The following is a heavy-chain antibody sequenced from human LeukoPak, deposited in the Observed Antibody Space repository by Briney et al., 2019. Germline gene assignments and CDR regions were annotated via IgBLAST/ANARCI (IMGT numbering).Heavy chain of an antibody. V-gene: IGHV3-7*01. CDR1: GFSFSSYW. J-gene: IGHJ3*01. D-gene: IGHD4-17*01. Sequence: GGSLRLSCAASGFSFSSYWMTWVRQAPGKGPEWVATINQDGSEKHYVDSVRGRFTISRDNTKRSLYLQMNSLRAEDTAVYYCARPTSVTTKLSFDDWGHGTMVTVSS. CDR2: INQDGSEK. CDR3: ARPTSVTTKLSFDD.